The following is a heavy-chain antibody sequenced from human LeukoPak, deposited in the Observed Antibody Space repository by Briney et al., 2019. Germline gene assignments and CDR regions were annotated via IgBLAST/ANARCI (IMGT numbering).Heavy chain of an antibody. CDR3: ARRAGDYSHPYDY. D-gene: IGHD3-22*01. CDR1: GFTFDDYA. J-gene: IGHJ4*02. V-gene: IGHV3-9*01. CDR2: ISWNSGSI. Sequence: GGSLRLSCAASGFTFDDYAMHWVRQAPGKGLEWVSGISWNSGSIGYADSVKGRFTISRDNSKNTLYLQMNSLRAEDTAVYYCARRAGDYSHPYDYWGQGTLVTVSS.